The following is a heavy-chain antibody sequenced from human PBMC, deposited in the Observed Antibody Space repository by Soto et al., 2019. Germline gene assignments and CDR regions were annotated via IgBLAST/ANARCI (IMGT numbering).Heavy chain of an antibody. Sequence: NPSETLSLTCTVSGGSISSYYWSWIRQPPGKGLEWIGYIYYSGSTNYNPSLKSRVTISVDTSKNQFSLKLSSVTAADTAVYYCAGSIAVAGIPYYFDYWGQGTLVTVSS. J-gene: IGHJ4*02. V-gene: IGHV4-59*01. CDR1: GGSISSYY. D-gene: IGHD6-19*01. CDR3: AGSIAVAGIPYYFDY. CDR2: IYYSGST.